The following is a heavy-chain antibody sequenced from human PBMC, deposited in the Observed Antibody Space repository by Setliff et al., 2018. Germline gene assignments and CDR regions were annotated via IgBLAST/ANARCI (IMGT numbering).Heavy chain of an antibody. Sequence: SETLSLTCTVSGGSISTNSYYWGWIRQPPGKGLEWIGSMYFSGSTYYNPSLASRLTISVDTSKNQFSLKLSSVTAADTAVYYCARGRAGHSGHWGQGTLVTVSS. J-gene: IGHJ4*02. D-gene: IGHD6-19*01. CDR3: ARGRAGHSGH. V-gene: IGHV4-39*01. CDR1: GGSISTNSYY. CDR2: MYFSGST.